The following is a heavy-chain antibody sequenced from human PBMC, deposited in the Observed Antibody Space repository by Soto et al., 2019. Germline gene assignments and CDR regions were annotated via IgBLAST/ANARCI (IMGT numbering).Heavy chain of an antibody. D-gene: IGHD1-7*01. Sequence: SVKVSCKASGFTFTSSAVQWVRQARGQRLEWIGWIVVGSGNTNYAQKFQERVTITRDMSTSTAYMELSSLRSEDTAVYYCARGGIIGTPPDYWGQGTQVTVSS. J-gene: IGHJ4*02. CDR2: IVVGSGNT. CDR1: GFTFTSSA. CDR3: ARGGIIGTPPDY. V-gene: IGHV1-58*01.